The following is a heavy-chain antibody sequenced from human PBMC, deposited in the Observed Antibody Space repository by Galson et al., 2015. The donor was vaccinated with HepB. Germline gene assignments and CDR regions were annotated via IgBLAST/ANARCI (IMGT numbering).Heavy chain of an antibody. Sequence: SVKVSCKASGYTFTSYGISWVRQAPGQGLEWMGRISAYNGNTNYAQKLQGRVTMTTDTSTSTAYMELRSLRSDDTAVYYCARVDLLRYFDWLFEFDPWGQGTLVTVSS. CDR1: GYTFTSYG. V-gene: IGHV1-18*01. J-gene: IGHJ5*02. CDR3: ARVDLLRYFDWLFEFDP. D-gene: IGHD3-9*01. CDR2: ISAYNGNT.